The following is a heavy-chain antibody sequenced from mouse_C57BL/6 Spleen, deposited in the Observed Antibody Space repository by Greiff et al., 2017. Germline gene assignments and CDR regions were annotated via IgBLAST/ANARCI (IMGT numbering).Heavy chain of an antibody. CDR1: GYSITSGYY. V-gene: IGHV3-6*01. CDR3: ARERGITTVVAPPV. CDR2: ISYDGSN. D-gene: IGHD1-1*01. J-gene: IGHJ1*03. Sequence: EVKLMESGPGLVKPSQSLSLTCSVTGYSITSGYYWNWIRQFPGNKLEWMGYISYDGSNNYNPSLKNRISITRDTSKNQFFLKLNSVTTEDTATYYCARERGITTVVAPPVWGTGTTVTVSS.